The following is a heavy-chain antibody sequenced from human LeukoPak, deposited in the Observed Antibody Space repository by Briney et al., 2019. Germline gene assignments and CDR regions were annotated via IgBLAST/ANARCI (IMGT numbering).Heavy chain of an antibody. D-gene: IGHD1-1*01. CDR1: GYTFTGHY. Sequence: ASVKVSCKASGYTFTGHYMHWMRQAPGQGLEWMGRINPNSGGTNYARKFQGRVTMTRDTSISTGYMELSRLRSDDTAVYYCARGGAVLGTKYNWFDSWGQGTLVTVSS. V-gene: IGHV1-2*06. J-gene: IGHJ5*01. CDR2: INPNSGGT. CDR3: ARGGAVLGTKYNWFDS.